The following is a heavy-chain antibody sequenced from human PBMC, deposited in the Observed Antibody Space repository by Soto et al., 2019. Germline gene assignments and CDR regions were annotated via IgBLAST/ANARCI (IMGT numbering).Heavy chain of an antibody. D-gene: IGHD6-13*01. J-gene: IGHJ6*02. CDR3: RRSSRYSTDV. CDR1: GGSMSSSSL. CDR2: IYSIGST. V-gene: IGHV4-39*01. Sequence: PSDARVLSGSGSGGSMSSSSLWGWIRQPPGKGLEWIGSIYSIGSTYYNPSLKSRVTISVDTSKNQFSLKLSSVTAADTAVYYCRRSSRYSTDVWGQGTTVT.